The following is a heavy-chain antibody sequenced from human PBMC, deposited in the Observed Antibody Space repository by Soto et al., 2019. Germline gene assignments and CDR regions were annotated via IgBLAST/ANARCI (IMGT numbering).Heavy chain of an antibody. CDR2: ISAYNGNT. V-gene: IGHV1-18*01. CDR1: GYAFTGYG. J-gene: IGHJ4*02. CDR3: ARDILAYCGGDCSTNPPTVLDY. D-gene: IGHD2-21*02. Sequence: ASVKVSCKASGYAFTGYGISWVRQAPGQGLEWMGWISAYNGNTNYAQKLQGRVTMTTDTSTSTAYMELRSLRSDDTAVYYCARDILAYCGGDCSTNPPTVLDYWGQGTLVTVSS.